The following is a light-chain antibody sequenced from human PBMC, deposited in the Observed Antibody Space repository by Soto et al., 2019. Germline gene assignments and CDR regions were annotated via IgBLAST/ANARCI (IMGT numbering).Light chain of an antibody. CDR1: QDINSW. J-gene: IGKJ4*01. V-gene: IGKV1-12*01. CDR2: AAS. CDR3: QQGDSFPFT. Sequence: DIQMTQSPSSVSASVGDRVTITCRASQDINSWLTWYQQKPGKAPKLLISAASSLQSGVPTRFSGSGSGTDFTLIISGLQPEDFATYFCQQGDSFPFTFGGGTKVDIK.